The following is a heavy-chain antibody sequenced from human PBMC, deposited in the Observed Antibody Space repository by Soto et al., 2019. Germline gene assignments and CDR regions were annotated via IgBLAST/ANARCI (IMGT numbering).Heavy chain of an antibody. CDR3: ARDRGDQGSFDY. CDR2: INPSGGST. J-gene: IGHJ4*02. D-gene: IGHD2-21*02. CDR1: GYTFTSYY. V-gene: IGHV1-46*01. Sequence: ASVKVSCKASGYTFTSYYMRWVRQAPGQGLEWMGIINPSGGSTSYAQKFQGRVTMTRDTSTSTVYMELSSLRSEDTAVYYCARDRGDQGSFDYWGQGTLVTVSS.